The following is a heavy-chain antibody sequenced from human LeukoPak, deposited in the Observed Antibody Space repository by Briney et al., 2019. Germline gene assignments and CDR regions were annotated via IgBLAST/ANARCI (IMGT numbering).Heavy chain of an antibody. CDR2: IYPGDSHT. CDR3: ATYLRGTYRINC. D-gene: IGHD1-26*01. J-gene: IGHJ4*02. Sequence: GESLKISCKGSGYSFTSNWIGWVRQMPGKGLDWMAIIYPGDSHTIYSPSFQGQVTISADKSISTAYLRWSSLKASDTAMYYCATYLRGTYRINCWGQGTLVTVSS. CDR1: GYSFTSNW. V-gene: IGHV5-51*01.